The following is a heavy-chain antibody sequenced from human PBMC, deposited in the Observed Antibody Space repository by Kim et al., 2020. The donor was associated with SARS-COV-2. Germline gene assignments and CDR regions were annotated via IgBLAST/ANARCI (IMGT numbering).Heavy chain of an antibody. CDR1: VGSFSGYY. CDR2: INHSGRT. J-gene: IGHJ2*01. CDR3: ARRLSNTSGWGSHYCDL. Sequence: SETLSLTCAVYVGSFSGYYWSWIRQPPGKGLEWIGEINHSGRTNYNPSLKSRVTISVDTSKNQFSLKLTSVTAADAALYFCARRLSNTSGWGSHYCDLWG. V-gene: IGHV4-34*01. D-gene: IGHD3-10*01.